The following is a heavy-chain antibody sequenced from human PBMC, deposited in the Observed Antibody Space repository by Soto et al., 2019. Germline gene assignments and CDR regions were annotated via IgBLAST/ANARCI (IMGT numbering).Heavy chain of an antibody. CDR1: GGSISSSNW. J-gene: IGHJ6*02. D-gene: IGHD3-22*01. CDR3: ACQGPLESYYYDSSGYYYPGGMDV. CDR2: IYHSGST. V-gene: IGHV4-4*02. Sequence: TSETLSLTCAVSGGSISSSNWWSWVRQPPGKGLEWIGEIYHSGSTNYNPSLKSRVTISVDKSKNQFSLKLSSVTAADTAVYYCACQGPLESYYYDSSGYYYPGGMDVWAKGPRSPSP.